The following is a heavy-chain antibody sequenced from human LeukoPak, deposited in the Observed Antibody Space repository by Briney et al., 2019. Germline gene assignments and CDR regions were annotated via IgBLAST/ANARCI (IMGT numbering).Heavy chain of an antibody. J-gene: IGHJ4*02. CDR1: GFTFSSYS. D-gene: IGHD6-19*01. Sequence: GGSLRLSCAASGFTFSSYSMNWVRQAPGKGLEWVSSISSSSSYIYYADSVKGRFTISRDNAKNSLYLQMNSLRAEDTAVYYCARDLPEQWLVFDCWGQGTLVTVSS. V-gene: IGHV3-21*01. CDR2: ISSSSSYI. CDR3: ARDLPEQWLVFDC.